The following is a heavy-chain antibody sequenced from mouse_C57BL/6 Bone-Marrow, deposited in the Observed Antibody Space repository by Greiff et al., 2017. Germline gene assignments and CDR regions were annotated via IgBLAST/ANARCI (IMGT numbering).Heavy chain of an antibody. D-gene: IGHD1-1*01. CDR1: GYSITSDY. CDR3: ARYILYGSSYDWYFDV. Sequence: EVMLVESGPGLAKPSQTLSLTCSVTGYSITSDYWNWIRKFPGNKLEYMGYISYSGNTYYNPSLKSRISITRDTSKNQYYLQLNSVSTEDTATYYCARYILYGSSYDWYFDVWGTGTTVTVAS. V-gene: IGHV3-8*01. J-gene: IGHJ1*03. CDR2: ISYSGNT.